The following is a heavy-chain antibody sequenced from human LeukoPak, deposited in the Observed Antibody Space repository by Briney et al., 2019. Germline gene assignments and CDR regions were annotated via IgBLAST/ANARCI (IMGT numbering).Heavy chain of an antibody. Sequence: GGTLRLSCAASGFTFSSYGMSWVRQAPGKGLEWASAISGSGGSTYYADSVKGRFTISRDNSKNTLYLQMNSLRAEDTAVYYCAKVRQLVRGPFDYWGQGTLVTVSS. D-gene: IGHD6-13*01. CDR3: AKVRQLVRGPFDY. J-gene: IGHJ4*02. V-gene: IGHV3-23*01. CDR1: GFTFSSYG. CDR2: ISGSGGST.